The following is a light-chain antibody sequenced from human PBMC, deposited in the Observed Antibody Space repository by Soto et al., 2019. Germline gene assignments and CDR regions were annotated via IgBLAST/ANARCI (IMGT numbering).Light chain of an antibody. Sequence: EIVLTQSPGTLALSPGERAILSCRASQTVSSSYLAWYQQKPGQSPRLLIYGASSRATSIPDRFSGSGSGTDFTLTISRLEPEDFAVYYCQQYGSSPRTFGQGTKVEVK. V-gene: IGKV3-20*01. CDR2: GAS. CDR1: QTVSSSY. CDR3: QQYGSSPRT. J-gene: IGKJ1*01.